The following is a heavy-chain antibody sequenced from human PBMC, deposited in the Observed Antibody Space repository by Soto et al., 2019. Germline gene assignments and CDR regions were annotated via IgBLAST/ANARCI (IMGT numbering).Heavy chain of an antibody. Sequence: EVQLVESGGDLAKPGGSLRLSCAVSGFTFSYAWMNWVRQAPGKGLEWVGRIKSKTDGGTTDYAAPVKGRFPISRDDSRNMVFLQINSLGTEDTAVYYSATGRGDLRYWGPGTRVTVSS. CDR1: GFTFSYAW. CDR3: ATGRGDLRY. V-gene: IGHV3-15*07. J-gene: IGHJ4*02. D-gene: IGHD3-10*01. CDR2: IKSKTDGGTT.